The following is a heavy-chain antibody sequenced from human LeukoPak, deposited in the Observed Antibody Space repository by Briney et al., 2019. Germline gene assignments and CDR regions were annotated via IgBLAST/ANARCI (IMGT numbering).Heavy chain of an antibody. Sequence: ASVKVSCKASGYTFTSYGISWVRQAPGQGLEWMGWISAYNGNTNYARKLQGRVTMTTDTSTSTACMELRSLRSDDTAVYYCARVGLIWFGEFGGAFDIWGQGTMVTVSS. CDR2: ISAYNGNT. J-gene: IGHJ3*02. V-gene: IGHV1-18*01. D-gene: IGHD3-10*01. CDR3: ARVGLIWFGEFGGAFDI. CDR1: GYTFTSYG.